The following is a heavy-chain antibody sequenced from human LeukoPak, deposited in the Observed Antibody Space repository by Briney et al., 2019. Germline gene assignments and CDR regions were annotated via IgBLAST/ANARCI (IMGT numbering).Heavy chain of an antibody. V-gene: IGHV4-34*01. Sequence: SETLSLTCAVYGGSFSGYYWSWIRQPPGKGLEWIGEIDHSGSTNYNPSLKSRVTISVDTSKNQFSLKLSSVTAAGTGVYYCGRDRGVYSYGYIRYFDYWGQGTLVTVSS. J-gene: IGHJ4*02. CDR1: GGSFSGYY. CDR3: GRDRGVYSYGYIRYFDY. D-gene: IGHD5-18*01. CDR2: IDHSGST.